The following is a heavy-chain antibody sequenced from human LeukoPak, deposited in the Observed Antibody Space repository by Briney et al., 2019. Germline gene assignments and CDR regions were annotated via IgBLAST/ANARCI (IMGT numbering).Heavy chain of an antibody. CDR2: INSDGSST. Sequence: PRGSLRLSRAASGFTFSSYWMHWVRQAPGNGLVWVSRINSDGSSTSYADSVKGRFTISRDNAKNTLYLQMNSLRAEDTAVYYCARQTIRAFDYWGQGTLVTVSS. J-gene: IGHJ4*02. V-gene: IGHV3-74*01. CDR3: ARQTIRAFDY. D-gene: IGHD4/OR15-4a*01. CDR1: GFTFSSYW.